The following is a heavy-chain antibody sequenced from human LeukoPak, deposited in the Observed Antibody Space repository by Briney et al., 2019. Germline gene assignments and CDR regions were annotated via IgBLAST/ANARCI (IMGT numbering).Heavy chain of an antibody. CDR1: GFTFSSYA. Sequence: QTGGSPRLSCAASGFTFSSYAMHWVRQAPGKGLEWVAVISYDGSNKYYADSVKGRFTISRDNSKNTLYLQMNSLRAEDTAVYYCARGDPDPAAPLDYWGQGTLVTVSS. CDR2: ISYDGSNK. CDR3: ARGDPDPAAPLDY. V-gene: IGHV3-30*04. J-gene: IGHJ4*02. D-gene: IGHD2-2*01.